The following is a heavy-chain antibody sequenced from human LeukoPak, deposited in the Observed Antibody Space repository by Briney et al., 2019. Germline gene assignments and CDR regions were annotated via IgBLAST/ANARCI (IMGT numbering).Heavy chain of an antibody. V-gene: IGHV4-34*01. CDR3: ARRNGQDIVATFRRRYYFDY. CDR2: INHSGST. D-gene: IGHD5-12*01. Sequence: SETLSLTCAVYGGSFSGYYWSWIRQPPGKGLEWIGEINHSGSTNYNPSLKSRVTISINTSKNQFSLKLSSVTAADTAVYYCARRNGQDIVATFRRRYYFDYWGQGTLVTISS. J-gene: IGHJ4*02. CDR1: GGSFSGYY.